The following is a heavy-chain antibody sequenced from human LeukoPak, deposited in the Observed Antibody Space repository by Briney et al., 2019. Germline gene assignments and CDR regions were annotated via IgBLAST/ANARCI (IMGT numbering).Heavy chain of an antibody. CDR2: ISSSSSYI. CDR1: GFTFSSYS. CDR3: AREGPDYTALSVDY. V-gene: IGHV3-21*01. Sequence: GGSLRLSCAASGFTFSSYSMNWVRQAPGKGLEWVSSISSSSSYIYYADSVKGRFTISRDNAKNSLYLQMNSLRAEDTAVYYCAREGPDYTALSVDYWGQGTLVTVSS. D-gene: IGHD4-11*01. J-gene: IGHJ4*02.